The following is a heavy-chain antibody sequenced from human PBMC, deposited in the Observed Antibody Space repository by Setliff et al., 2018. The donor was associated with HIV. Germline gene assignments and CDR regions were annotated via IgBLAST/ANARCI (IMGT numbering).Heavy chain of an antibody. Sequence: ASVKVSCKASGYTFSNYAISWVRQSPGKGLEWMGGFHPEAGETVYAQIFQDRVTMTEDTPTDTAYMELNSLRVEDTAVYYCARPLLRTNTVYGILGNWFDSWGRGTLVTVSS. V-gene: IGHV1-24*01. J-gene: IGHJ5*01. D-gene: IGHD2-8*01. CDR1: GYTFSNYA. CDR3: ARPLLRTNTVYGILGNWFDS. CDR2: FHPEAGET.